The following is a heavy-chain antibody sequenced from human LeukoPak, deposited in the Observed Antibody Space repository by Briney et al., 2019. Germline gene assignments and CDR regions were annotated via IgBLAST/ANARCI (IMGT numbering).Heavy chain of an antibody. CDR2: INQDGSEK. J-gene: IGHJ3*02. V-gene: IGHV3-7*01. CDR1: EFTFSSYW. D-gene: IGHD3-10*01. CDR3: ARDRVWYYYGSGSSAPDAFDI. Sequence: GGSLRLSCAASEFTFSSYWMSWVRQAPGKGLEWVANINQDGSEKYYVDSVKGRFTISRDNAKNSLYLQMNSLRVEDTAVYYCARDRVWYYYGSGSSAPDAFDIWGQGTMVTVSS.